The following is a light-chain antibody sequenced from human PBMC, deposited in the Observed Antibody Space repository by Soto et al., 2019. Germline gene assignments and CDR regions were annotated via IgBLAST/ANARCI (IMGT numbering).Light chain of an antibody. J-gene: IGKJ4*01. Sequence: DIQMTQSPSSVSASVGDRVTITCRASQGVSSWVAWYQLKPGKAPKLLIYTSSSLQNGVPSRFRGDGSGTDFTLTISDLQPEDFATYFCQQAFSFPLTFGGGTKVE. CDR3: QQAFSFPLT. V-gene: IGKV1-12*01. CDR2: TSS. CDR1: QGVSSW.